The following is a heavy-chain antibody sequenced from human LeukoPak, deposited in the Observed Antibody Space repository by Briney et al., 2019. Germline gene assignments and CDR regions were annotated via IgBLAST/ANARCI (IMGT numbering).Heavy chain of an antibody. CDR2: IKRDGSST. Sequence: GGSLRLSCAASGFTFSSYWMNWVRQAPGKGLVWVSRIKRDGSSTSYADSVKGRFTISRDNAKNTLYLQMSSLRAEDTAMYYCARRGAVAGTFDYWGQGTLVTVSS. V-gene: IGHV3-74*01. D-gene: IGHD6-19*01. J-gene: IGHJ4*02. CDR3: ARRGAVAGTFDY. CDR1: GFTFSSYW.